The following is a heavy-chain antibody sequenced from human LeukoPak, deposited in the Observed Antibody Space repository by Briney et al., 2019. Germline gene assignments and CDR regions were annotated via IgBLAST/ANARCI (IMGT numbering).Heavy chain of an antibody. J-gene: IGHJ4*02. V-gene: IGHV4-4*07. CDR1: GDSIRRCY. CDR3: ARTCNSLRGYFDR. Sequence: SETLXLTCTVAGDSIRRCYWRWIRQPAGKGREXIGRISNGETAHYAASLLSGITMSMDTSKNQFSLKLTSVTAADTAMYYCARTCNSLRGYFDRWGQGARVIVSS. D-gene: IGHD2/OR15-2a*01. CDR2: ISNGETA.